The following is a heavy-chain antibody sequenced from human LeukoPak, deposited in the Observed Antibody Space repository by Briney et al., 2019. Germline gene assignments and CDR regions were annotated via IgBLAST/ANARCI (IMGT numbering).Heavy chain of an antibody. CDR1: GFTFDDYG. J-gene: IGHJ4*02. D-gene: IGHD1-1*01. Sequence: GGSLRLSCAAPGFTFDDYGMSWVRQVPGKGLEWVSGINWNGGSTGYADSVKGRFTISRDNAKNSLYLRMNSLRAEDTALYYCARDDGWNARGKGPDYWGQGTLVTVSS. CDR2: INWNGGST. V-gene: IGHV3-20*04. CDR3: ARDDGWNARGKGPDY.